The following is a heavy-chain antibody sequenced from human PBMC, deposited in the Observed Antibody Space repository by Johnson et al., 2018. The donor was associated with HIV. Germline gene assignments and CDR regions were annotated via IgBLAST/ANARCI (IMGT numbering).Heavy chain of an antibody. V-gene: IGHV3-66*01. CDR1: GFTVSSNY. CDR3: ARAPSPGPGGAFDI. J-gene: IGHJ3*02. CDR2: IYSGDTT. Sequence: MLLVESGGGLVQPGGSLRLSCAASGFTVSSNYMSWVRQAPGKGLEWVSVIYSGDTTYYADSVKDRFTISRDNSKNTLYLQMNSLRAEDTAVYYCARAPSPGPGGAFDIWGQGTMVTVSS.